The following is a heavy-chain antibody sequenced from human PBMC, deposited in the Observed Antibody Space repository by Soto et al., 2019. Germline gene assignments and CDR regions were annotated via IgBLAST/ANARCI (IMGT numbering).Heavy chain of an antibody. CDR2: ISPFNGDT. Sequence: QVHLVQSGPEVKKPGASVKVSCKASGYTFTSYGISWVRQAPGQGLEWMGWISPFNGDTDYAQKLQGRVTMTTDTSTSTAYMELRSLRSDATAVYYCALCSSTTCNIYHWFDPWGQGTLVTVSS. CDR3: ALCSSTTCNIYHWFDP. V-gene: IGHV1-18*01. J-gene: IGHJ5*02. CDR1: GYTFTSYG. D-gene: IGHD2-2*02.